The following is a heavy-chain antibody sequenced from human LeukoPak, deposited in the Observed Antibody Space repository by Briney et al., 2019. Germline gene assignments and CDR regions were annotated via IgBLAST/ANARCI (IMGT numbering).Heavy chain of an antibody. J-gene: IGHJ4*02. Sequence: SGGPLRLSCAASGFTFSSYAMSWVRQAPGKGLEWVSAISGSGGSTYYADSVKGRFTISRDNSKNTLYLQMNSLRAEDTAVYYCAKVSSGWFYYFDYWGQGTLVTVSS. CDR3: AKVSSGWFYYFDY. D-gene: IGHD6-19*01. CDR1: GFTFSSYA. CDR2: ISGSGGST. V-gene: IGHV3-23*01.